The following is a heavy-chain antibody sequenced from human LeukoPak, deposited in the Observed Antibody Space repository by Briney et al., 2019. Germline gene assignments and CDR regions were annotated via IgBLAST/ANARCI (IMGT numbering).Heavy chain of an antibody. J-gene: IGHJ5*02. CDR3: ARDSRYYYGSGSYQPYWFDP. V-gene: IGHV3-74*01. CDR2: ISDDGTTT. CDR1: GFTFNLYW. D-gene: IGHD3-10*01. Sequence: AGGSLRLSCAASGFTFNLYWIHWVRQAPGKGLEWLSRISDDGTTTNYADSVKGRFTISRDNAKNTLYLQMNSLRVDDTAVYYCARDSRYYYGSGSYQPYWFDPWGQGTLVTVSS.